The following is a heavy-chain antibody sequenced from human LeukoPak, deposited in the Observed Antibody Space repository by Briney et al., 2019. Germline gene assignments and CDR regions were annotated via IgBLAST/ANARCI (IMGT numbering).Heavy chain of an antibody. CDR3: ARHYIAVAGFFDY. J-gene: IGHJ4*02. Sequence: SETLSLTCTVSGVSISSSSYYWGWIRPPPGKGLEWIGSIYYSGSTYYNPSLKSRVTISVDTSQTQFSLKLRSVTAADTAVYYCARHYIAVAGFFDYWGQGTLVTVSS. CDR2: IYYSGST. CDR1: GVSISSSSYY. V-gene: IGHV4-39*07. D-gene: IGHD6-19*01.